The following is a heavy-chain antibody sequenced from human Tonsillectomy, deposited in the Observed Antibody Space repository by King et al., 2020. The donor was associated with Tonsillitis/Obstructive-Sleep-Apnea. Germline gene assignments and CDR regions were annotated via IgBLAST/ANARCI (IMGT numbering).Heavy chain of an antibody. D-gene: IGHD6-6*01. CDR1: GFTFSSYA. V-gene: IGHV3-23*04. J-gene: IGHJ4*02. CDR3: AKDWGDIAARPRHFDY. Sequence: VQLVESGGGLVQPGGSLRLSCAASGFTFSSYAMSWVRQAPGKGLEWVSAISSSGGSTNYADSVKGRFTIPRDNSKNTLYLQMNSLRAEDTAVYYCAKDWGDIAARPRHFDYWGQGTLVTVSS. CDR2: ISSSGGST.